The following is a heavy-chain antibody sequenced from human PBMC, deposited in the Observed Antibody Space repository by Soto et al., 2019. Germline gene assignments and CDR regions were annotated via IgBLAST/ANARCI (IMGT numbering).Heavy chain of an antibody. J-gene: IGHJ4*02. V-gene: IGHV4-31*03. CDR3: AQSDDFWSGPLRY. CDR2: IYYSGST. D-gene: IGHD3-3*01. CDR1: GCSISSGGYY. Sequence: PSETLSLTCTVSGCSISSGGYYWSWIRQHPGKGLEWIGYIYYSGSTYYNPSLKSRVTISVDTSKNQFSLKLSSVTAADTAVYYCAQSDDFWSGPLRYWGQGTLVTVSS.